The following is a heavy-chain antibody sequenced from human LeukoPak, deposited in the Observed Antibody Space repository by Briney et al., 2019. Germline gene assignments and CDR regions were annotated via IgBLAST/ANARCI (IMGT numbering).Heavy chain of an antibody. Sequence: TGGSLRLSCAASGFTFSSYSMNWVRQAPGKGLEWVSSICSSSSYIYYADSVKGRFTISRDNAKNSLYLQMNSLRAEDTAVYYCARDALKYYYDSSGYYRNWFDPWGQGTLVTVSS. CDR1: GFTFSSYS. CDR3: ARDALKYYYDSSGYYRNWFDP. J-gene: IGHJ5*02. D-gene: IGHD3-22*01. V-gene: IGHV3-21*01. CDR2: ICSSSSYI.